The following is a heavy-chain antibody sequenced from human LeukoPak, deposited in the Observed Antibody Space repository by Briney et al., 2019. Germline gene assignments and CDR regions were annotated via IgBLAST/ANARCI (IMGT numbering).Heavy chain of an antibody. CDR1: GFTFSSYS. Sequence: GGSQRLSCAASGFTFSSYSMNWVRQAPGKGLEWASSISSSSSYIYYADSVKGRFTISRDNAKNSLYLQMNSLRAEDTAVYYCARDDRATIFGVVMGTDYYYYGMDVWGQGTTVTVSS. J-gene: IGHJ6*02. CDR2: ISSSSSYI. V-gene: IGHV3-21*01. CDR3: ARDDRATIFGVVMGTDYYYYGMDV. D-gene: IGHD3-3*01.